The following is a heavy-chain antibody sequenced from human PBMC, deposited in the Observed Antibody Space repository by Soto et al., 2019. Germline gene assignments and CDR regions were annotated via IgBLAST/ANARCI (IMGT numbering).Heavy chain of an antibody. CDR3: ARGIEGWYQGRYYYGMDV. CDR1: GGSVSSGSYY. CDR2: IYYSGST. V-gene: IGHV4-61*01. J-gene: IGHJ6*02. D-gene: IGHD6-19*01. Sequence: QVQLQESGPGLVKPSETLSLTCTVSGGSVSSGSYYWSWIRQPPGKGLEWIGYIYYSGSTYYNPSLKSRVTISVDTSKNQFSRKLSSVTAADTAVYYCARGIEGWYQGRYYYGMDVWGQGTTVTVSS.